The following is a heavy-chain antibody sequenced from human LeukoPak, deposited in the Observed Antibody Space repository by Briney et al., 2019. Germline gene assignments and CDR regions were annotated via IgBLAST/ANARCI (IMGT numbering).Heavy chain of an antibody. D-gene: IGHD2-2*01. CDR2: ISYDGSNK. Sequence: PGGSLRLSCAASGFTFSSYGMHWVRQAPGKGLEWVAVISYDGSNKYYADSVKGRFTISRDNSKNTLYLQMNSLRAEDTAVYYCEKTLGYCSSTSCHEEHWGQGNLVTVSS. CDR1: GFTFSSYG. V-gene: IGHV3-30*18. CDR3: EKTLGYCSSTSCHEEH. J-gene: IGHJ1*01.